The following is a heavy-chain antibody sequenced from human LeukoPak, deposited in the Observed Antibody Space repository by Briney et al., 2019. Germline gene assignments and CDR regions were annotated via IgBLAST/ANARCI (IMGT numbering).Heavy chain of an antibody. D-gene: IGHD3-16*02. CDR1: GFIFSTYG. CDR2: ISGSSSTK. Sequence: GGSLRLSCTASGFIFSTYGMNWVREAPGKGLECGSYISGSSSTKYHADSVRGRFTISRDNAKNSLYLQMSSLRAEDTAVYYCARAQPLHWLSAQDHWGQGALVTVSS. J-gene: IGHJ4*02. CDR3: ARAQPLHWLSAQDH. V-gene: IGHV3-48*01.